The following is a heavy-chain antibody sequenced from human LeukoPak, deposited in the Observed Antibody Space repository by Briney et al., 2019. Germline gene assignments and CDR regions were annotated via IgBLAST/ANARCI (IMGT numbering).Heavy chain of an antibody. CDR1: GILVSSNY. CDR3: ARRERLGYSYGRGTLDI. V-gene: IGHV3-66*01. D-gene: IGHD5-18*01. J-gene: IGHJ3*02. Sequence: GGSLRLSCVASGILVSSNYMSWVRQAPGKGLEWVSLIDSTGSTYYADSVKGRFTISRDNSRNTLYLQMNSLRVEDTAVYYCARRERLGYSYGRGTLDIWGQGTMVTVSS. CDR2: IDSTGST.